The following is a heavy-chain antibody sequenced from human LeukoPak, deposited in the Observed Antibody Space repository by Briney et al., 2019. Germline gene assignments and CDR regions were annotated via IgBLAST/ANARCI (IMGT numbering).Heavy chain of an antibody. CDR3: ARDPETYYFDY. V-gene: IGHV3-33*01. Sequence: GRSLRLSCAASGFTFSSYGMHWVRQAPGKGLEWVAVIWFDGSNKYYADSVKGRFTISRDNSKNTLYLQMNSLRAEDTAVYYCARDPETYYFDYWGQGTLSPSPQ. CDR2: IWFDGSNK. CDR1: GFTFSSYG. J-gene: IGHJ4*02.